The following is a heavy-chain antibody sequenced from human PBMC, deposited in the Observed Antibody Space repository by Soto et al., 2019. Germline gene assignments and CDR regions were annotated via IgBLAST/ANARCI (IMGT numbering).Heavy chain of an antibody. CDR1: GYTFTSYD. D-gene: IGHD3-3*01. Sequence: QVQLVQSGAEVKKPGASVKVSCKASGYTFTSYDINWVRQATGQGLEWMGWMNPNSGNTGYAQKFPGRVTMTRNTSISTAYMELSSLRSEDTAVYYCATWARTIFGVVIRIFDYWGQGTLVTVSS. J-gene: IGHJ4*02. CDR3: ATWARTIFGVVIRIFDY. CDR2: MNPNSGNT. V-gene: IGHV1-8*01.